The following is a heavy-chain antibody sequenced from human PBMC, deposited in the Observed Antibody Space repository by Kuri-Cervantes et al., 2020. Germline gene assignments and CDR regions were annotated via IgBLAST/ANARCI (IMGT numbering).Heavy chain of an antibody. Sequence: GESLKISCAASGFTFSSYAMSWVRQAPGKGLEWVSAISGSGGSTHYADSVKGRFTISRDNSKNTFYLHMNSLRAEDTAVYYCAKYGRWTNYYMDVWGKGTTVTVSS. CDR1: GFTFSSYA. CDR2: ISGSGGST. CDR3: AKYGRWTNYYMDV. V-gene: IGHV3-23*01. J-gene: IGHJ6*03. D-gene: IGHD5-24*01.